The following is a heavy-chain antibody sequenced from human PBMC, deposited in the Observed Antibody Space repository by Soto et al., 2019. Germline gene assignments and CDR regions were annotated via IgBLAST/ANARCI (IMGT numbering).Heavy chain of an antibody. Sequence: PGGSLRLSCAASGLTFSSYAMSWVRQAPGKGLEWVSDISGSGGSTNYADSVKGRFTISRDNFKSTLYLQMNGLGADDTAVYYCAKGSTGSYSGTTDYLDYWGPGTLVTVSS. V-gene: IGHV3-23*01. CDR2: ISGSGGST. CDR3: AKGSTGSYSGTTDYLDY. J-gene: IGHJ4*02. D-gene: IGHD1-26*01. CDR1: GLTFSSYA.